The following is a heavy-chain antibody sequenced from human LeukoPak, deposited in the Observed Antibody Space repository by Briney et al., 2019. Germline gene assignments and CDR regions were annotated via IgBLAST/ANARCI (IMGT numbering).Heavy chain of an antibody. V-gene: IGHV4-39*07. CDR1: GGSISSSSYY. CDR2: IYYSGST. CDR3: ARGRVSSSSWSSTYYYYFYMDV. D-gene: IGHD6-13*01. Sequence: PSETLSLTCTVSGGSISSSSYYWGWIRQPPGKGLEWIGSIYYSGSTYYNPSLKSRVTISVDTSKNQFSLKLSSVTAADTAVYFCARGRVSSSSWSSTYYYYFYMDVWGKGTTVTVSS. J-gene: IGHJ6*03.